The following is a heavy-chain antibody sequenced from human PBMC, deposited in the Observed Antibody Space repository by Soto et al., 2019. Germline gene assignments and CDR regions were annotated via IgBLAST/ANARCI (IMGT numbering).Heavy chain of an antibody. J-gene: IGHJ5*02. D-gene: IGHD6-13*01. CDR2: INPSGGST. V-gene: IGHV1-46*01. Sequence: QVQLVQSGAEVKKPGASVKVSCKASGYTFTSYYMHWVRQAPGQGLEWMGIINPSGGSTSYAQKFQGRVTMTRDTSTSTVYMELSSLRSEDTAVYYSARTSRVIRYSSSWYGGWFDPWGQGTLVTVSS. CDR1: GYTFTSYY. CDR3: ARTSRVIRYSSSWYGGWFDP.